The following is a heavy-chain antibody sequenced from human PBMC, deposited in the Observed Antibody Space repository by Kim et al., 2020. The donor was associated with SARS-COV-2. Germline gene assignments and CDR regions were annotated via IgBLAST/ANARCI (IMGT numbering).Heavy chain of an antibody. CDR3: ARVGLWFGETYYGMDV. D-gene: IGHD3-10*01. CDR2: IYYSGST. J-gene: IGHJ6*02. V-gene: IGHV4-30-4*01. Sequence: SETLSLTCTVSGGSISSGDYYWSWIRQPPGKGLEWIGYIYYSGSTYYNPSLKSRVTISVDTSKNQFSLKLSSVTAADTAVYYCARVGLWFGETYYGMDVWGQGTTVTVSS. CDR1: GGSISSGDYY.